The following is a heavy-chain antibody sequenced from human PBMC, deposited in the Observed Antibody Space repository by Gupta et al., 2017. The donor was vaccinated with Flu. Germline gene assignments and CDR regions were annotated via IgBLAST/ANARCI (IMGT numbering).Heavy chain of an antibody. CDR3: ARGGRDTVTHYYYGRDV. Sequence: QVQLQESGPGLVKSSETLSVICTVSGGSISNYYWNWVRQPPGKGLEWLGFIYYSGKTNDNPSRQRRVTISGDTSKNQFALRLRSVNAEETAVSYWARGGRDTVTHYYYGRDVWGRGTTVAVSS. D-gene: IGHD4-17*01. CDR1: GGSISNYY. V-gene: IGHV4-59*01. J-gene: IGHJ6*02. CDR2: IYYSGKT.